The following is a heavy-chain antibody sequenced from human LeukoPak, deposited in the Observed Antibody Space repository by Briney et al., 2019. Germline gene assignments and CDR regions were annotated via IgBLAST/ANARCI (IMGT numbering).Heavy chain of an antibody. V-gene: IGHV3-23*01. CDR3: AKDAEVVIASYYFDY. Sequence: PGGSLRLSCAASGFTFSSYAMSWVRQAPGKGLEWVSAISGSGGGTYYADSVKGRFTISRDNSKNTLYLQMNSLRAEDTAVYYCAKDAEVVIASYYFDYWGQGTLVTVSS. CDR2: ISGSGGGT. J-gene: IGHJ4*02. D-gene: IGHD2-21*01. CDR1: GFTFSSYA.